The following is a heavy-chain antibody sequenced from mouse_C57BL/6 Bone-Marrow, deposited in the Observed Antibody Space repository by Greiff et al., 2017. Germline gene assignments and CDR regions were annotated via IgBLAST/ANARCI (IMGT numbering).Heavy chain of an antibody. V-gene: IGHV4-1*01. CDR3: ASPYYRKRGFAY. Sequence: EVKVEESGGGLVQPGGSLKLSCAASGIDFSRYWMSWVRRAPGKGLEWIGEINPDSSTINYAPSLKDKFIISRDNGKNTLYLQMSKVRSEDTALYYCASPYYRKRGFAYWGQGTLVTVSA. CDR2: INPDSSTI. J-gene: IGHJ3*01. D-gene: IGHD2-14*01. CDR1: GIDFSRYW.